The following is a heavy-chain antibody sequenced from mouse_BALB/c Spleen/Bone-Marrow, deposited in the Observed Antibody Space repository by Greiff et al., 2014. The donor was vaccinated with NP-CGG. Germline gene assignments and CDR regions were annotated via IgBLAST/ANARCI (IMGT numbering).Heavy chain of an antibody. V-gene: IGHV2-9*02. J-gene: IGHJ1*01. CDR1: GFSLTSYG. CDR3: ARKDYGSRGGYFDV. CDR2: IWAGGST. D-gene: IGHD1-1*01. Sequence: VMLVESGPGLVAPSQSLSITCTVSGFSLTSYGVHWVRQPPGKGLEWLGLIWAGGSTNYNSALMSRLSISKDNSKSQVFLKMNSLQTDDTAVYYCARKDYGSRGGYFDVWGAGTTVTVSS.